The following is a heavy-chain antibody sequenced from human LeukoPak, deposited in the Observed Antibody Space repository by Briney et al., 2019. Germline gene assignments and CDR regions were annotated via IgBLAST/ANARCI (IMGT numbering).Heavy chain of an antibody. CDR2: IRYDGSNK. Sequence: GGSLRLSCAASGFTFSSYGMHWVRQAPGKGLEWVAFIRYDGSNKYYADSVKGRFTISRDNSKNTLYLQMNSLRAEDTAVYYCAKDAQPRFLPQNWFDPWGQGTLVTVSS. CDR3: AKDAQPRFLPQNWFDP. CDR1: GFTFSSYG. J-gene: IGHJ5*02. V-gene: IGHV3-30*02. D-gene: IGHD3-3*01.